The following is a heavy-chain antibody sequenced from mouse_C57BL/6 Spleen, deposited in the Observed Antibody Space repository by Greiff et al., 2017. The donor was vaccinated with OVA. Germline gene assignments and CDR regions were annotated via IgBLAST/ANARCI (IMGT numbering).Heavy chain of an antibody. Sequence: QVQLQQSGPELVKPGASVKISCKASGYAFSSSWMNWVKQRPGKGLEWIGRIYPGDGDTNYNGKFKGKATLTADKSSSTAYMQLSRLTSEDSAVYFCARGGMGWSYFDYWGQGTTLTVSS. CDR2: IYPGDGDT. CDR3: ARGGMGWSYFDY. D-gene: IGHD2-3*01. V-gene: IGHV1-82*01. CDR1: GYAFSSSW. J-gene: IGHJ2*01.